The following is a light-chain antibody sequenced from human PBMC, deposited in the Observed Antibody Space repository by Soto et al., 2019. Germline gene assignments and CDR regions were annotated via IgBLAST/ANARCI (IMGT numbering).Light chain of an antibody. Sequence: EIVLTQSPGTLSLSPGERATLSCRASQTVSSSYLAWYQQKPGQAPRLLIYAASSRATGIPDRFSGGGSGTDFTLTSSRLEPEDVAVYYCQQYGTSFTFGPGTKVDMK. V-gene: IGKV3-20*01. CDR3: QQYGTSFT. J-gene: IGKJ3*01. CDR1: QTVSSSY. CDR2: AAS.